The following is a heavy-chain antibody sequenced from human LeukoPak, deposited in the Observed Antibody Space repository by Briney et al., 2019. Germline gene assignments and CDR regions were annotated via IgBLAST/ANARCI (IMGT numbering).Heavy chain of an antibody. CDR2: ISAYNGNT. D-gene: IGHD3-10*01. J-gene: IGHJ4*02. CDR1: GYTFTSYG. CDR3: ARDLGSGSYYSYFDY. V-gene: IGHV1-18*01. Sequence: ASVKVSCKASGYTFTSYGISWVRQAPGQGLEWMGWISAYNGNTNYAQELQGRVTMTTDTSTSTAYMELRSLRSDDTAVYYCARDLGSGSYYSYFDYWGQGTLVTVSS.